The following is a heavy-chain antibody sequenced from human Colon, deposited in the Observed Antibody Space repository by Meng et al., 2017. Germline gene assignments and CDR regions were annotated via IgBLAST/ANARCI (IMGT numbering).Heavy chain of an antibody. CDR1: GYSFTTYY. J-gene: IGHJ4*02. V-gene: IGHV1-2*06. CDR2: INPNSGGT. D-gene: IGHD2-2*01. Sequence: SVNVSCKTSGYSFTTYYIHWVRQAPGQRLEWMGRINPNSGGTNYAQKFQGRVTMTRDTSSSTAYMELSSLRSDDTAVYYCARGYLVTVPTAPNAGYWGQGTLVTVSS. CDR3: ARGYLVTVPTAPNAGY.